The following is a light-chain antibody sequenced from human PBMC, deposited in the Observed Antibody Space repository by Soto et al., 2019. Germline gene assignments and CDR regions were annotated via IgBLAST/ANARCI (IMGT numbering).Light chain of an antibody. CDR3: QSYDSSLSVWV. V-gene: IGLV1-40*01. CDR2: GNS. Sequence: QSVLKQPPSVSGAPGQRVTISCTGSSSNIGAGYDVHWYQQLPGTAPKLLIYGNSNRPSGVPDRFSGSKSGTSASLAITGLQAEDEADYYCQSYDSSLSVWVFGGGTKVTV. J-gene: IGLJ3*02. CDR1: SSNIGAGYD.